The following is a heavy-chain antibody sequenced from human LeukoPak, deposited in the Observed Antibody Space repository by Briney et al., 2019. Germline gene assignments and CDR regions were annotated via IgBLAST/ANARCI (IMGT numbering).Heavy chain of an antibody. V-gene: IGHV3-48*03. D-gene: IGHD2-21*02. CDR3: ARPPYCSGDCYLYYFDY. CDR2: ISTSGSTI. J-gene: IGHJ4*02. Sequence: GGSLRLSCAASGFTFSSYEMNWVRQAPGKGLECVSYISTSGSTIYYADSVKGRFTISRDNAKNSLYLQMNSLRAEDTAVYYCARPPYCSGDCYLYYFDYWGQGTLVTVSS. CDR1: GFTFSSYE.